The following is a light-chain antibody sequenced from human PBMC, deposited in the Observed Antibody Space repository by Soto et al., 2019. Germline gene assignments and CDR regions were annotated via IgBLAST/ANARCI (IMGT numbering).Light chain of an antibody. CDR2: DTG. J-gene: IGLJ1*01. CDR3: LLSYGGTYV. Sequence: QTVVTQEPSLTVSPGGTVTLTCASSTGPVSRGYYPNWFQQKPGQAPRALIYDTGIKHSWTPGRFSGSLLGGKAVLTLSGAQPEDEAECYCLLSYGGTYVFGPGTKLTVL. V-gene: IGLV7-43*01. CDR1: TGPVSRGYY.